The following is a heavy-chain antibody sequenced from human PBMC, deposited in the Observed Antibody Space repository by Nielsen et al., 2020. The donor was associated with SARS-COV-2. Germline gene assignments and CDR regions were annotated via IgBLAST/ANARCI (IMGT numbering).Heavy chain of an antibody. D-gene: IGHD6-13*01. V-gene: IGHV4-39*07. Sequence: SETLSLTCTVSGGSISSSSYYWGWIRQPPGKGLEWIGSIYYSGSTYYNPSLKSRVTISVDTSKNQFSLKLSSVTAADTAVYYCARDVRGSSWINWFDPWGQGTLVTVSS. CDR2: IYYSGST. CDR3: ARDVRGSSWINWFDP. J-gene: IGHJ5*02. CDR1: GGSISSSSYY.